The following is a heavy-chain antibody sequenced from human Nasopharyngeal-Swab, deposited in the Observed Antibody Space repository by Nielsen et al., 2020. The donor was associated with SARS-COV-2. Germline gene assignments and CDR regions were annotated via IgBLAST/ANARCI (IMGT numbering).Heavy chain of an antibody. Sequence: GESLKIPCAASGFPFSSYAMSWVRQTPGKGPEWVSAIGGSGGSTYYPDSVKGRSTISRDNSNNMLFLQMRSLRTEDTAAYYCAKDWGRLTAAWGCAVDYWGQGTLVTVSS. J-gene: IGHJ4*02. D-gene: IGHD3-16*01. CDR3: AKDWGRLTAAWGCAVDY. CDR2: IGGSGGST. CDR1: GFPFSSYA. V-gene: IGHV3-23*01.